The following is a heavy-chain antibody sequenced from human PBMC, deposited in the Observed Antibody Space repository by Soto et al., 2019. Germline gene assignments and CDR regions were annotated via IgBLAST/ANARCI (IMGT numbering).Heavy chain of an antibody. CDR2: IYYSGST. D-gene: IGHD6-19*01. CDR3: ARDSRAVAGNYYYYGMDV. CDR1: CGSVSSGRYY. Sequence: SETLSPTFPVSCGSVSSGRYYRSWIRQPPGKGLEWTGYIYYSGSTNYNPSLKSRVTISVDTSKNQFSLKLSSVTAADTAVYYCARDSRAVAGNYYYYGMDVWGQGTTVTVSS. J-gene: IGHJ6*02. V-gene: IGHV4-61*01.